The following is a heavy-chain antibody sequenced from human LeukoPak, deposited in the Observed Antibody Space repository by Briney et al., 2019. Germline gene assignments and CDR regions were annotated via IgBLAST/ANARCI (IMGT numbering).Heavy chain of an antibody. CDR2: INRSGST. V-gene: IGHV4-34*01. CDR3: ARGCYDYVWGSHRTMNAFDI. J-gene: IGHJ3*02. Sequence: SETLSLTCAVYGGSFSGYYWSWIRPPPGKGLEWIGEINRSGSTNYNPSLKSRVTISVDTSKNQFPLKLSSVTAADTAVYYCARGCYDYVWGSHRTMNAFDIWGQGTMVTVSS. D-gene: IGHD3-16*02. CDR1: GGSFSGYY.